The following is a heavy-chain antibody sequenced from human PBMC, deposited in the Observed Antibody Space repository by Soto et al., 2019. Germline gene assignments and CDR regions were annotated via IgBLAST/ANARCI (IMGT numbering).Heavy chain of an antibody. CDR3: ARDKITGLFDY. Sequence: SETLSLICPVSGVNVDSNSYYWTWIRQPPGKGLEWIAYMYNSGTTKYNPSLQSRVTISLDTSKNQFSLQLTSVTAADTAVYYCARDKITGLFDYWGQGTLVTVSS. J-gene: IGHJ4*02. CDR2: MYNSGTT. D-gene: IGHD2-8*02. CDR1: GVNVDSNSYY. V-gene: IGHV4-61*01.